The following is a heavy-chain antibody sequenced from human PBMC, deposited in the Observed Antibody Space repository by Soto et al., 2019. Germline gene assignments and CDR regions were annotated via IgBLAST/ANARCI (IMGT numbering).Heavy chain of an antibody. J-gene: IGHJ5*02. V-gene: IGHV4-4*02. CDR2: IYHSGST. CDR1: GGSISSSNW. D-gene: IGHD3-10*01. Sequence: PSETLSLTCAVSGGSISSSNWWSWVRQPPGKGLEWIGEIYHSGSTNYNPSLKSRVTISVDKSKNQFSLKLSSVTAADTAVYYCARVVDTMVRGVITRWFDPWGQGTLVTVSS. CDR3: ARVVDTMVRGVITRWFDP.